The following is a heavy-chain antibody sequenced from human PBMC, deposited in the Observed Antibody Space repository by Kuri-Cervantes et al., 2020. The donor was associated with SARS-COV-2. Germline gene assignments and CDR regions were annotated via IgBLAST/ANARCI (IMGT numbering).Heavy chain of an antibody. V-gene: IGHV3-30-3*01. CDR1: GFTFSSYA. CDR3: AKVFHWFAVPAALGAFDI. J-gene: IGHJ3*02. Sequence: GGSLRLSCAASGFTFSSYAMHWGRQVPGKGLEWVAVIAYDGSNKYYADSVKGRFTISRDNSKNTLYLQMNSLRAEDTAVYYCAKVFHWFAVPAALGAFDIWGHWTMVTVSS. CDR2: IAYDGSNK. D-gene: IGHD2-2*01.